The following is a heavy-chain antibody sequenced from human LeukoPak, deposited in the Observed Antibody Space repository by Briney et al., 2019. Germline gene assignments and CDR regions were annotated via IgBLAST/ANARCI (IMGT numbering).Heavy chain of an antibody. CDR3: ARVGREQQLDIFDY. D-gene: IGHD6-13*01. Sequence: SETLSLTCTVSGGSISSGGYYWSWIRQPAGKGLEWIGRIYTSGSTNYNPSLKSRVTMSVDTSKNQFSLKLSSVTAADTAVYYCARVGREQQLDIFDYWGQGTLVTVSS. CDR2: IYTSGST. J-gene: IGHJ4*02. V-gene: IGHV4-61*02. CDR1: GGSISSGGYY.